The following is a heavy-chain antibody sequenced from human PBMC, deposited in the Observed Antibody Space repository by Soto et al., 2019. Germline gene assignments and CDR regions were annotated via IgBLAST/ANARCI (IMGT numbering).Heavy chain of an antibody. D-gene: IGHD5-18*01. V-gene: IGHV3-23*01. Sequence: GSLRLSCAGSGFTFSRYAMNWVRQAPGKGLEWVSIISSRGDRTSYAESVKGRFTVSRDDSKNTLFLHMNSLGAEDTAVYYCAKETGYSYGFQPNALDVWGQGTTVTVSS. CDR1: GFTFSRYA. J-gene: IGHJ6*02. CDR3: AKETGYSYGFQPNALDV. CDR2: ISSRGDRT.